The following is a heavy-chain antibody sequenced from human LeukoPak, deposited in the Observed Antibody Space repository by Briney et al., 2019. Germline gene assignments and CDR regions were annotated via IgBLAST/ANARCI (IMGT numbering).Heavy chain of an antibody. CDR2: IYYSGST. J-gene: IGHJ3*01. D-gene: IGHD4-17*01. Sequence: PSETLSLTCTVSGGSLSSYYWSWIRQPPGKGLEWIGYIYYSGSTNYNPSLKSRVTMSVDTSKNQFSLMLSSVTAADTALYYCARDYGDYVFAFWGQGTMVTVSS. CDR3: ARDYGDYVFAF. V-gene: IGHV4-59*01. CDR1: GGSLSSYY.